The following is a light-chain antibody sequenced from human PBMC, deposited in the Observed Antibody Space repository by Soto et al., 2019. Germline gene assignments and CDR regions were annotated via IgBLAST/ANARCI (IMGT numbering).Light chain of an antibody. CDR3: QQFSSYPLT. CDR1: QSVGSN. CDR2: GVS. Sequence: EIAMTQSPATLSVYQGEGATLSCRASQSVGSNLAWYQQKPAQAPRLLIYGVSTRATGTPARFSGSGSGTEFTLTISSVQSEDFAVYYCQQFSSYPLTFGGGTKVDIK. J-gene: IGKJ4*01. V-gene: IGKV3-15*01.